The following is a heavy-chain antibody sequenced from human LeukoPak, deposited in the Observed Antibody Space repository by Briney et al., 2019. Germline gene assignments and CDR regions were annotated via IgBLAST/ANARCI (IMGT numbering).Heavy chain of an antibody. CDR3: ASHGYDSSGYYNSYFDY. CDR2: INHSGST. V-gene: IGHV4-34*01. CDR1: GGSFSGYY. Sequence: PSETLSLTCAVYGGSFSGYYWSWIRQPPGKGLEWIGEINHSGSTNYNPSLKSRVTISVGTSKNQFSLKLSSVTAADTAVYYCASHGYDSSGYYNSYFDYWGQGTLVTVSS. J-gene: IGHJ4*02. D-gene: IGHD3-22*01.